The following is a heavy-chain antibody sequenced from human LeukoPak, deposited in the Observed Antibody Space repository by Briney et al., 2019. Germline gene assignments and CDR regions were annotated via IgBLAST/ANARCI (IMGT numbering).Heavy chain of an antibody. D-gene: IGHD1-7*01. V-gene: IGHV1-69*05. CDR2: IIPIFGTA. J-gene: IGHJ4*02. CDR3: ARVVTGTFYY. CDR1: GGTFSSYA. Sequence: SVNVSCKASGGTFSSYAISWVRQAPGQGLEWMGGIIPIFGTANYAQKLQGRVTITTDESTSTAYMELSSLRSEDTAVYYCARVVTGTFYYWGQGTLVTVSS.